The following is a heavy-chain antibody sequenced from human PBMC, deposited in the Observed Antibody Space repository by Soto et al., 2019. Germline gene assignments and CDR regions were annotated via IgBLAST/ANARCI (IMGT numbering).Heavy chain of an antibody. CDR2: INPSGGIT. CDR3: ARGSHFTWSDATAI. D-gene: IGHD3-3*02. V-gene: IGHV1-46*01. J-gene: IGHJ3*02. Sequence: QVELVQSGAEVKKPGASVKVSCKAAGYTFTSYYMHWVRQAPGQGLEWMGFINPSGGITTYAQKHQARVTLTAATSTSTVYMELRTPKTENTGVYVCARGSHFTWSDATAIWGPGARVTVSS. CDR1: GYTFTSYY.